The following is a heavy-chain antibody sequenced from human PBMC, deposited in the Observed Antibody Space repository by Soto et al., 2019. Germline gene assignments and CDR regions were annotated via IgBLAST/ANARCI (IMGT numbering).Heavy chain of an antibody. CDR2: ISFDGTNK. J-gene: IGHJ6*02. CDR1: KFTFASYV. Sequence: VQLVESGGGVVQPERSQRLSCTASKFTFASYVMHWVRQAPGEGLEWVALISFDGTNKYYADSVKGRFTISRDNSKNTMYRQMNSLRPEDTAVYYCAREMIPMIMGGMSAMDVWGQGTTVTVS. CDR3: AREMIPMIMGGMSAMDV. D-gene: IGHD3-22*01. V-gene: IGHV3-30*04.